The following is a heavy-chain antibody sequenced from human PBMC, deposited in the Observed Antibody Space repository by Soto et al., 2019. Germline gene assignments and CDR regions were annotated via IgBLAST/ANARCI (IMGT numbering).Heavy chain of an antibody. D-gene: IGHD3-10*01. CDR2: IYYSGST. CDR1: GGSISGYY. CDR3: ARRYGGGFDY. V-gene: IGHV4-59*08. Sequence: QVQLQESGPGLVKPSETLSLTCSVSGGSISGYYWSWIRQPPGKGLEWIGYIYYSGSTNYNPSLKSRVTMSVDTSKNQFSLKLSSVTAADTAVYYCARRYGGGFDYWGPGTLVTVSS. J-gene: IGHJ4*02.